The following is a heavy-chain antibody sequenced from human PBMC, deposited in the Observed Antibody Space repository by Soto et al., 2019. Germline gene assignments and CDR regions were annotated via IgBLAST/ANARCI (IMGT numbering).Heavy chain of an antibody. CDR2: IHHSGTS. D-gene: IGHD3-16*01. V-gene: IGHV4-34*01. Sequence: PSETLSLTGAVSGGSFSDHDWTWIRQPPGKGMEWIGEIHHSGTSHYNPSFKSRATISLDTSKNQFSLDLRSVIAAHTALYYCPIARLTKSAQGQSLADFWGQGTLDNLSS. J-gene: IGHJ4*02. CDR3: PIARLTKSAQGQSLADF. CDR1: GGSFSDHD.